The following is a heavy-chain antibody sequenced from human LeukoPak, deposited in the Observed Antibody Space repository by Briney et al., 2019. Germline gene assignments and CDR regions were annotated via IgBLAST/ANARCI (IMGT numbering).Heavy chain of an antibody. CDR1: GGSISSSSYY. J-gene: IGHJ4*02. CDR2: IYYSGST. V-gene: IGHV4-39*01. CDR3: ARGAGYSYWPQNDY. D-gene: IGHD5-18*01. Sequence: PSETLSLTCTVSGGSISSSSYYWGWIRQPPGKGLEWIGSIYYSGSTYYNPSLKSRVTISVDTSKSQFSLNLSSVTAADTAVYYCARGAGYSYWPQNDYWGQGTLVTVSS.